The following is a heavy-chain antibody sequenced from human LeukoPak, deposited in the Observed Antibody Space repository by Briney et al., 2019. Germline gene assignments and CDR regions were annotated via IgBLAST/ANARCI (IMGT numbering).Heavy chain of an antibody. D-gene: IGHD2-8*01. CDR3: ARDAIVLMVYASNFDY. V-gene: IGHV1-2*02. CDR1: GYTFTGYY. Sequence: ASVKVSCKASGYTFTGYYMHWVRQAPGQGLEWMGWINPNSGGTNYAQKFQGRVTMTTDTSTSTAYMELRSLRSDDTAVYYCARDAIVLMVYASNFDYWGQGTLVTVSS. J-gene: IGHJ4*02. CDR2: INPNSGGT.